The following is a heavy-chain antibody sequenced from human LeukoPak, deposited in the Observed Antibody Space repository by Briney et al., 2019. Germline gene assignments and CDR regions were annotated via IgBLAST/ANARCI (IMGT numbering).Heavy chain of an antibody. CDR1: GGSISSYY. CDR3: AREIAREVFDP. Sequence: DPSETLSLTCTVSGGSISSYYWSWIRQPPGKGLEWIGYIYYSGSTNYNPSLKSRVTISVDTSRNQFSLKLSSVTAADTAVYYCAREIAREVFDPWGQGILVTVSS. V-gene: IGHV4-59*01. CDR2: IYYSGST. D-gene: IGHD3-22*01. J-gene: IGHJ5*02.